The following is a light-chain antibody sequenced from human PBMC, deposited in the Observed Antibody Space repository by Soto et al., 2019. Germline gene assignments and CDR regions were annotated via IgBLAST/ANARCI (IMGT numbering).Light chain of an antibody. CDR3: QQRSNWPPFT. J-gene: IGKJ3*01. CDR1: QSVSSS. Sequence: EVVLTQSPATLSLSPGERATLSCRASQSVSSSLAWNQQKPGQTPRLLIYDASNRATGIPARFSGSGSGTDFTLTINSLESEDFAVYYCQQRSNWPPFTFGPGTTVDVK. CDR2: DAS. V-gene: IGKV3-11*01.